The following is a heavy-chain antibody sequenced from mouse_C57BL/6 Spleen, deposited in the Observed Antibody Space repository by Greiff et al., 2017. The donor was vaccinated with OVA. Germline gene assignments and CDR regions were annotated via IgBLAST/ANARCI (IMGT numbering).Heavy chain of an antibody. D-gene: IGHD1-1*01. V-gene: IGHV1-26*01. CDR2: INPNNGGT. CDR1: GYTFTDYY. J-gene: IGHJ2*01. CDR3: ARSLTTVSFFDY. Sequence: EVQLQQSGPELVKPGASVKISCKASGYTFTDYYMNWVKQSHGKSLEWIGDINPNNGGTSYNQKFKGKATLTVDKSSSTAYMELRSLTSEDSAVYDCARSLTTVSFFDYWGQGTTLTVSS.